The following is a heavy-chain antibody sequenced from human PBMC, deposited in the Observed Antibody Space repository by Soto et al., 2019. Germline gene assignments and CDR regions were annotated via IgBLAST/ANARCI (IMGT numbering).Heavy chain of an antibody. CDR1: GGSISRSYW. V-gene: IGHV4-4*02. Sequence: SETLSLTCAVSGGSISRSYWWRLFRHPPGKGLEWIGEIYHSGTTNYNPSLKSRVTISVDKSNSQFSLKLSSVSAADTAVCYCATRGDGNPRLDYWGQGIQVTVSS. D-gene: IGHD3-10*01. CDR2: IYHSGTT. CDR3: ATRGDGNPRLDY. J-gene: IGHJ4*02.